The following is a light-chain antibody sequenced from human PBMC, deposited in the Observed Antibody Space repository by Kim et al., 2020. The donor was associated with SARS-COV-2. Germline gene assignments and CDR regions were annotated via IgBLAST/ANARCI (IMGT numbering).Light chain of an antibody. CDR2: WAS. V-gene: IGKV4-1*01. Sequence: ERASINCKYSQSVLYGSNNRNDVAWYQQKPGQPPRRRIYWASTRASGVPDRFSGGGSGTDFTLTISSLQAEDVAVYYWQQYYRTLFFGQGTKLEI. J-gene: IGKJ2*01. CDR3: QQYYRTLF. CDR1: QSVLYGSNNRND.